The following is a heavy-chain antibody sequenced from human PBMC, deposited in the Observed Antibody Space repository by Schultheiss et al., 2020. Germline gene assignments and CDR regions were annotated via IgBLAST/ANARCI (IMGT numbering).Heavy chain of an antibody. CDR3: ARAAGSTSRGYYYYYGVDV. V-gene: IGHV4-4*07. D-gene: IGHD2-2*01. CDR2: IYTSGST. Sequence: SETLSLTCTVSGGSISSYYWSWIRQPAGKGLEWIGRIYTSGSTNYNPSLKSRVTVSVDTSKNQFSLKLSSVTAADTAVYYCARAAGSTSRGYYYYYGVDVWGQGTTVNVSS. J-gene: IGHJ6*02. CDR1: GGSISSYY.